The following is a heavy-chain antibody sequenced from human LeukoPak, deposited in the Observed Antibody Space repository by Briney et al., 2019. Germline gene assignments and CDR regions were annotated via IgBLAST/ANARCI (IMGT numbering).Heavy chain of an antibody. CDR2: IIPIFGTA. J-gene: IGHJ4*02. CDR3: ARSEQWLVIHLDY. CDR1: GGTFSSYA. Sequence: GASVKVSCKASGGTFSSYAISWVRQAPGQGLEWMGGIIPIFGTANYAQKFQGRVTITADESTSTTYMELSSLRSEDTAVYYCARSEQWLVIHLDYWGQGTLVTVSS. V-gene: IGHV1-69*13. D-gene: IGHD6-19*01.